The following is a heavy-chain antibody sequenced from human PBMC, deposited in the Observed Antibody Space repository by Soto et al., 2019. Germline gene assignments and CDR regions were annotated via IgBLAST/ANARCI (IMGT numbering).Heavy chain of an antibody. D-gene: IGHD3-10*01. V-gene: IGHV4-59*01. CDR2: IYYSGST. Sequence: SETLSLTCTVSGGSISSYYWSWIRQPPGKGLEWIGYIYYSGSTNYNPSLKSRVTISVDTSKNQFSLKLSSVTAADTAVYYCARYTMATFDYWGQGTLVTVSS. J-gene: IGHJ4*02. CDR1: GGSISSYY. CDR3: ARYTMATFDY.